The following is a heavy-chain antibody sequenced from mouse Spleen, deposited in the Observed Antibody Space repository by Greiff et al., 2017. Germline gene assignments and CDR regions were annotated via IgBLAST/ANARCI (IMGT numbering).Heavy chain of an antibody. CDR2: ISSGGGNT. CDR3: ARRALLRHEDY. Sequence: EVKLVESGGGLVKLGGSLKLSCAASGFTFSSYAMSWVRQTPEKRLEWVATISSGGGNTYYPDSVKGRFTISRDNAKNTLYLQMSSLKSEDTAMYYCARRALLRHEDYWGQGTTLTVSS. J-gene: IGHJ2*01. CDR1: GFTFSSYA. V-gene: IGHV5-9*04. D-gene: IGHD1-2*01.